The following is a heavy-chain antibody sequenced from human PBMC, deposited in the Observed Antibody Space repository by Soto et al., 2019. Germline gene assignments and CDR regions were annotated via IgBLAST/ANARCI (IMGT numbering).Heavy chain of an antibody. V-gene: IGHV4-59*08. D-gene: IGHD3-3*01. J-gene: IGHJ5*02. Sequence: QVQLQESGPGLVKPSETLSLTCTVSGGSISSYYWSWIRQPPGKGLEWIGYIYYSGSTNYNPSLKSRVTISVDTSKNQFSLKLSSVTAADTAVYYCASSFWSGPNWFDPWGRGTLVTVSS. CDR3: ASSFWSGPNWFDP. CDR2: IYYSGST. CDR1: GGSISSYY.